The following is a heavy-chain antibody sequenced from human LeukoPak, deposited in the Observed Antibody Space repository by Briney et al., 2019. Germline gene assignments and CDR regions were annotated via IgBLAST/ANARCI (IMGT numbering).Heavy chain of an antibody. CDR3: AKDFSVGVTMIRGPFDP. CDR2: ISGSGGST. D-gene: IGHD3-10*01. CDR1: GFTFSSFA. Sequence: GGSLRLSCSASGFTFSSFAMSWVRQAPGKGLEWVSGISGSGGSTYYADSMKGRFTISRDNSKYTLYLQINSLRAEDTAVYYCAKDFSVGVTMIRGPFDPWGQGTLVTVSS. V-gene: IGHV3-23*01. J-gene: IGHJ5*02.